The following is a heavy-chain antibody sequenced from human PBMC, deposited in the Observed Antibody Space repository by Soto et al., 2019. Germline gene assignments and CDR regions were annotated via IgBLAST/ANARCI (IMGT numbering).Heavy chain of an antibody. CDR2: INAGNGNT. J-gene: IGHJ6*02. CDR3: ARAAAAAVRYYYYYGMDV. D-gene: IGHD6-13*01. Sequence: QVQLVQSGAEVKKPGASVKVSCKASGYTFTSYAMHWVRQAPGQRLEWMGWINAGNGNTKYSQKFQGRVTITRDTSASTAYMELSSLRSEDTAVYYCARAAAAAVRYYYYYGMDVWGQGTTVTVSS. V-gene: IGHV1-3*01. CDR1: GYTFTSYA.